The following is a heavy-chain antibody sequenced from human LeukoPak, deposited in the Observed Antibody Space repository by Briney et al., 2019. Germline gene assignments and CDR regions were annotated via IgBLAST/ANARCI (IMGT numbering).Heavy chain of an antibody. V-gene: IGHV1-24*01. Sequence: ASVKVSCKVSGYTLTELSMHWVRQAPGKGLEWMGGFDPEDGETIYAQKFQGRVTMTEDTSTDTAYMELSSLRSEDTAVYYCATGGGDARRADFWSGYDYYYYMDVWGKGTTVTVSS. D-gene: IGHD3-3*01. CDR2: FDPEDGET. CDR1: GYTLTELS. CDR3: ATGGGDARRADFWSGYDYYYYMDV. J-gene: IGHJ6*03.